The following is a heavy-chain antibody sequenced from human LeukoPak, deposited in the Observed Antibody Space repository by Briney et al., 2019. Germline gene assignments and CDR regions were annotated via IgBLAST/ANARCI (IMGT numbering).Heavy chain of an antibody. J-gene: IGHJ5*02. CDR3: ARDTPGYSSSWYTGGLYNWFDP. D-gene: IGHD6-13*01. V-gene: IGHV1-2*02. Sequence: ASVKVSCKASGYTFTGYYMHWVRQAPGQGLEWMGWINPNSGGTNYAQKFQGRVTMTRDTSISTAYMELSRLRSDDTAVYYCARDTPGYSSSWYTGGLYNWFDPWGQGTLVTVSS. CDR1: GYTFTGYY. CDR2: INPNSGGT.